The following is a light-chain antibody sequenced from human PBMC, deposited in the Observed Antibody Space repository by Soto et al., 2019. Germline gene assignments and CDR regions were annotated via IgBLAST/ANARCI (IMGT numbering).Light chain of an antibody. V-gene: IGKV2-28*01. J-gene: IGKJ3*01. Sequence: DIVLTQSPLSLPVTPGEPASISCRSSQSLLHSNGDTYLDWYLQKPGQSPQLLVYLGYKRASGVPDRFSGSGSGADFTLKISRVEAEDVGVHYCMQTLQAPKTFGPGTKVDIK. CDR1: QSLLHSNGDTY. CDR3: MQTLQAPKT. CDR2: LGY.